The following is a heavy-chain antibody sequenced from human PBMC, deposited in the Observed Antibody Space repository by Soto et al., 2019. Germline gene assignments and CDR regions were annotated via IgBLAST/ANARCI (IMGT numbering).Heavy chain of an antibody. CDR2: IYPDYSTT. Sequence: PGESLKISCKVSGYSFSGHRIGWVRQTPGKGLEWMGIIYPDYSTTTYSPSFQGQVTISADKSISTAYLQWSSLKASDTAMYYCTGDDSPSLVRHLFDLLVQGSLVTVSS. CDR1: GYSFSGHR. CDR3: TGDDSPSLVRHLFDL. V-gene: IGHV5-51*01. J-gene: IGHJ5*02. D-gene: IGHD3-10*02.